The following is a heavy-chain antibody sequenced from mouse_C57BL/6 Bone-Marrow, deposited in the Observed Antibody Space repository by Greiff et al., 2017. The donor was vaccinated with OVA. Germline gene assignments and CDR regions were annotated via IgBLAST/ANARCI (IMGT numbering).Heavy chain of an antibody. Sequence: QVQLQQPGAELVKPGASVKMSCKASGYTFTSYWITWVKQRPGQGLEWIGDIYPGSGSTNYTEKFKSKATLTVDPSSSTAYMQLTSLPSEDAADDDGAREGSNNGFYAMEEGGQGTSVTVSA. CDR3: AREGSNNGFYAMEE. J-gene: IGHJ4*01. V-gene: IGHV1-55*01. CDR1: GYTFTSYW. CDR2: IYPGSGST. D-gene: IGHD2-5*01.